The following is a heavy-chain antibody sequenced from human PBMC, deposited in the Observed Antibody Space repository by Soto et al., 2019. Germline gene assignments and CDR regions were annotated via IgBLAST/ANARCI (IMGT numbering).Heavy chain of an antibody. Sequence: QVQLVQSGAEVKKPGASVKVSCKASGYTFTSYDINWVRQATGQGLEWMGWMNPNSGNTGYAQKFQGRVTMTRNTSIRTAYMELGSLRSEDTAVYYCASPARNYDFWSGYSFDIWGQGTMVTVSS. CDR2: MNPNSGNT. CDR1: GYTFTSYD. J-gene: IGHJ3*02. V-gene: IGHV1-8*01. CDR3: ASPARNYDFWSGYSFDI. D-gene: IGHD3-3*01.